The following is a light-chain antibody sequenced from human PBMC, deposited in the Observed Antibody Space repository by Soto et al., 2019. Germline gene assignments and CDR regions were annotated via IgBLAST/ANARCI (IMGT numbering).Light chain of an antibody. CDR1: QSVSGY. CDR2: DAS. V-gene: IGKV3-11*01. CDR3: QQRSNWPST. J-gene: IGKJ4*01. Sequence: EMVLTQCPATLSLSPGNRATLACRASQSVSGYLAWYQQKPGQAPRLLIYDASNRATGIPARFSGSGSGTDFTLTITSLEPEDFAVYYCQQRSNWPSTFGGGTKVEI.